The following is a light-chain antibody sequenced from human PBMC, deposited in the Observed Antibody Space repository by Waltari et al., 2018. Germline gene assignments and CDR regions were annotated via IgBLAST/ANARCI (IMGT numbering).Light chain of an antibody. J-gene: IGLJ2*01. CDR1: SSDVGGYNY. CDR2: DVT. V-gene: IGLV2-14*01. Sequence: QSALTQPAPVSGSPGQSITISCSGTSSDVGGYNYVSWYQQHPGNAPKLMIYDVTRWPSGVSNRFSGSKSGNTASLTIFGLQAEDEADYYCASYTSTRTVVFGGGTRVTVL. CDR3: ASYTSTRTVV.